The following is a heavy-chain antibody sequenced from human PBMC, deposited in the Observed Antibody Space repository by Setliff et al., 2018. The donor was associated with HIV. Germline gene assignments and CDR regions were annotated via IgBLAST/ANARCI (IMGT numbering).Heavy chain of an antibody. CDR3: ARGGWSGGGPLHYSYYYLDV. V-gene: IGHV1-46*01. CDR1: GYTFINYY. Sequence: ASVKVSCKASGYTFINYYIHWVRQVPGQGLEWMGILNPSGGSTTYALKFQGRVTITADESTSTAYMGLSSLTSEDTAVYYCARGGWSGGGPLHYSYYYLDVWGQGTAVTVSS. J-gene: IGHJ6*02. CDR2: LNPSGGST. D-gene: IGHD2-15*01.